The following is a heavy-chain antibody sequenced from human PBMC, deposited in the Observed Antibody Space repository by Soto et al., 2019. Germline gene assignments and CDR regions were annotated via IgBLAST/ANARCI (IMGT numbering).Heavy chain of an antibody. CDR2: ISYDGSNK. CDR3: ATDEGLSSSSAVAGDY. CDR1: GFTFSSYG. Sequence: QVQLVESGGGVVQPGRSLRLSCAASGFTFSSYGMHWVRQAPGKGLEWVAVISYDGSNKYYADSVQGRFTISRDNSKNTLYLQMNSPRAAATAVYYCATDEGLSSSSAVAGDYWGQGTLVTVSS. D-gene: IGHD6-13*01. V-gene: IGHV3-30*03. J-gene: IGHJ4*02.